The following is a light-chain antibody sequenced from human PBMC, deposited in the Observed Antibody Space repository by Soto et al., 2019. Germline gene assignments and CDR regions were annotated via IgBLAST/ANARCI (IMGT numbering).Light chain of an antibody. V-gene: IGKV1-12*01. Sequence: DIQMTQSPSWVSASVGDRVTITCRASQDIGSYLVWYQQRPGKAPNLLIYAASILQSGVPTRFSGSGSGTDFTLTISSLQPADFAIYYCQQTYTTPEITFGQGTRLEIK. CDR1: QDIGSY. J-gene: IGKJ5*01. CDR3: QQTYTTPEIT. CDR2: AAS.